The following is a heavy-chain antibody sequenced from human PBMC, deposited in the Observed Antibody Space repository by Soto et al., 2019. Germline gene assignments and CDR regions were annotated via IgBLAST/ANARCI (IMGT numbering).Heavy chain of an antibody. V-gene: IGHV4-34*01. CDR3: ARGPSQLRYYYGMDV. D-gene: IGHD2-2*01. CDR2: INHSGST. Sequence: WSWIRQPPGKGLEWIGEINHSGSTNYNPSLKSRVTISVDTSKNQFSLKLSSVTAADTAVYYCARGPSQLRYYYGMDVWGQGTTVTVSS. J-gene: IGHJ6*02.